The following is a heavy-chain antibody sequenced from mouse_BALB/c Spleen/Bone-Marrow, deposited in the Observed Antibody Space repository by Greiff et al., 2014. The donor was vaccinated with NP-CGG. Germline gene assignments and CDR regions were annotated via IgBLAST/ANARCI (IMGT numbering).Heavy chain of an antibody. J-gene: IGHJ1*01. CDR1: GFTFSNYG. CDR3: ASPYYYDSSPWWYFDV. CDR2: ISSGGSYT. V-gene: IGHV5-6*01. D-gene: IGHD1-1*01. Sequence: EVQLQQSGGDLVKPGGSLKLSCAASGFTFSNYGISWVRQTPDKRLEWVATISSGGSYTYYPDSLKGRFTISRDNAKNTLYLQMSSLKSEDTAMYYCASPYYYDSSPWWYFDVWGAGTTVTVSS.